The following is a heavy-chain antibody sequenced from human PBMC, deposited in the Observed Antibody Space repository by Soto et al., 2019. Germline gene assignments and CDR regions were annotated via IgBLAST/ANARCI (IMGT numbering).Heavy chain of an antibody. CDR2: IRSKAYGGTT. CDR3: TIAAAQGEWFQP. V-gene: IGHV3-49*04. CDR1: GFTFGDYA. D-gene: IGHD3-16*01. Sequence: PVGSLRLSCTASGFTFGDYAMSWVRHSPGKGLEWVGFIRSKAYGGTTEYAASVKGRFTISRDDSKSIAYLQMNSLKTEDTAVYYCTIAAAQGEWFQPWGQGTLVNVSS. J-gene: IGHJ5*02.